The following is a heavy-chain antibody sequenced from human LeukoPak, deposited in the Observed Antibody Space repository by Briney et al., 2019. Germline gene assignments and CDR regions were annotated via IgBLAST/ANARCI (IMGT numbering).Heavy chain of an antibody. CDR1: GFTFSSYW. J-gene: IGHJ4*02. V-gene: IGHV3-7*01. D-gene: IGHD3-10*01. Sequence: GGSLRLSCAASGFTFSSYWMSWVRQAPGKGLEWVANIKQDGSEKYYVDSVKGRFTISRDNAKNSLYLQMNSLRAEDTAVYYCARDGDRHFGAFASRFDYWGQGTLVTVSS. CDR3: ARDGDRHFGAFASRFDY. CDR2: IKQDGSEK.